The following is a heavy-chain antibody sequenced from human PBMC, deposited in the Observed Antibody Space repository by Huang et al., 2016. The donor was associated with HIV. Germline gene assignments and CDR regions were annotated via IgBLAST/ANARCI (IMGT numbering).Heavy chain of an antibody. Sequence: QVHLVESGGGVVQPGRYLRLSCVVSGFSFSAYAMHWVRQTPGKGLEWVAFRANDGSNQFFSESVKGRFTISRDTSKNTLSLQMNTLTAEDTAVYYCARGGGFYDSSGYYHSAFDLWGQGTPVTVSS. CDR2: RANDGSNQ. J-gene: IGHJ3*01. CDR3: ARGGGFYDSSGYYHSAFDL. V-gene: IGHV3-30*04. CDR1: GFSFSAYA. D-gene: IGHD3-22*01.